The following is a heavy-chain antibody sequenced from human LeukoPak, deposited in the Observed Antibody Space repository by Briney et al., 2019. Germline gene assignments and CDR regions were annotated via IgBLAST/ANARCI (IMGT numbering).Heavy chain of an antibody. CDR3: ARHVQAAQGSASDI. CDR1: GGSISSYY. CDR2: VSYSGST. J-gene: IGHJ3*02. V-gene: IGHV4-59*08. Sequence: SETLSLTCTVSGGSISSYYWSWIRQTPGKGLEWIRYVSYSGSTSYYPSLKSRVTISVDTSKNQFSLKLSSVTAADSAVYYCARHVQAAQGSASDIWGQGTMVTVSP. D-gene: IGHD6-6*01.